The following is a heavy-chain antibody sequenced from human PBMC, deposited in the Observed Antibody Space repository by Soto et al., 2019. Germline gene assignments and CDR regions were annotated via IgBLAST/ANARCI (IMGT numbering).Heavy chain of an antibody. CDR3: ARVYSSSSYYYYYYGMDV. CDR2: IYPGDSDT. Sequence: GESLKISCKGSGYSFTSYWIGWVRQMPGKGLEWMGIIYPGDSDTRYSPSFQGQVTISADKSISTAYLQWSSLKASDTAMYYCARVYSSSSYYYYYYGMDVWGQGTTVTVSS. D-gene: IGHD6-6*01. CDR1: GYSFTSYW. J-gene: IGHJ6*02. V-gene: IGHV5-51*01.